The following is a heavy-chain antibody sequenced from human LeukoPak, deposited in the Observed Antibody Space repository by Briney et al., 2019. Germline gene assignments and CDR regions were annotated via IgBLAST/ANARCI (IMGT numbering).Heavy chain of an antibody. D-gene: IGHD3-3*01. V-gene: IGHV3-7*01. CDR3: ARELPPITIFGVVTRYYFDY. Sequence: GGSLRLSCAASGFTFSDYYMSWIRQAPGKGLEWVANIKQDGSEKYYVDSVKGRFTISRDNAKNSLYLQMNSLRAEDTAVYYCARELPPITIFGVVTRYYFDYRGQGTLVTVSS. CDR1: GFTFSDYY. CDR2: IKQDGSEK. J-gene: IGHJ4*02.